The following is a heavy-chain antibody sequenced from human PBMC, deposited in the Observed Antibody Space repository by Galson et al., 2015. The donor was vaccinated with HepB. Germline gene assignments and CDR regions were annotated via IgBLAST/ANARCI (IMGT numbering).Heavy chain of an antibody. J-gene: IGHJ4*02. D-gene: IGHD1-1*01. Sequence: LRLSCAASGFTFSSHSMNWVRQAPGKGLEWVSYISSSGTTIYYADSVKGRFTISRDNAKNSLYLQMDSLGDEDTAVYYCARDPSPTTDAWYYFDYWGQGTLVTVSS. CDR1: GFTFSSHS. CDR2: ISSSGTTI. V-gene: IGHV3-48*02. CDR3: ARDPSPTTDAWYYFDY.